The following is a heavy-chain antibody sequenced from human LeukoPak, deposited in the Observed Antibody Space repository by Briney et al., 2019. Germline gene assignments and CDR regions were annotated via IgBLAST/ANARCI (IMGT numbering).Heavy chain of an antibody. CDR2: ISYDGSNK. J-gene: IGHJ4*02. Sequence: GGSLRLSCAASGFSFSSYAMHWVRQAPAKGLEWVAAISYDGSNKYYADSLKGRFTISRDDSKNTLYLQMNTLRAEDTAVYYCTKMHGTGWYFFGNWGQGTRVTVSS. V-gene: IGHV3-30*18. D-gene: IGHD6-19*01. CDR1: GFSFSSYA. CDR3: TKMHGTGWYFFGN.